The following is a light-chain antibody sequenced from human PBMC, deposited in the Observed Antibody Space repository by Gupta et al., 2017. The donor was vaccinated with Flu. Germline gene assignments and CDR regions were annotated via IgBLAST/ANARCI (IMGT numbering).Light chain of an antibody. Sequence: DIVMTPSPDSLAVSPGERARITCKSSEGILYSSNNKNYLAWYQQRLGQPPRLLIYWASTRESGFPDRFSGSASGTDFTLTISSLQAEDVAVYYCQQYYTTPRTFGQGTKV. CDR3: QQYYTTPRT. CDR1: EGILYSSNNKNY. J-gene: IGKJ1*01. V-gene: IGKV4-1*01. CDR2: WAS.